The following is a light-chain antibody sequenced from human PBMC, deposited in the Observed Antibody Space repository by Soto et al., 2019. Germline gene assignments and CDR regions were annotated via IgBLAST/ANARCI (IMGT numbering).Light chain of an antibody. CDR2: GTS. CDR1: QSVSSPY. V-gene: IGKV3-20*01. J-gene: IGKJ5*01. Sequence: EIVLTQSPGTLSLSPGERATLSCRASQSVSSPYLAWYQQKPGQAPRLLMYGTSSRATGIPDRFSGSGSGTDFTLTISRLEPEDFAVYFCQQYGSPPITFGQGTRLEIK. CDR3: QQYGSPPIT.